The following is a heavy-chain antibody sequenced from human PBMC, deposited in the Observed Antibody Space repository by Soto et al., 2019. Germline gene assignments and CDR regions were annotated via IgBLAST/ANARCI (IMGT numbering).Heavy chain of an antibody. D-gene: IGHD6-19*01. CDR1: GFTFTNYA. CDR2: ISGSGGST. J-gene: IGHJ6*02. V-gene: IGHV3-23*01. CDR3: AKKPQWLDYYYYGMDV. Sequence: GGSLRLSCAASGFTFTNYAMSWVRQAPGKGLEWVSAISGSGGSTYYADSVKGRFTISRDNSKNTLYLQMNSLRAEDTAVYYCAKKPQWLDYYYYGMDVWGQGTTVTVSS.